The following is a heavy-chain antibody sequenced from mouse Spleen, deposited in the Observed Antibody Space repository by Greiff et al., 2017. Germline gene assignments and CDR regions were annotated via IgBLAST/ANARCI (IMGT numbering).Heavy chain of an antibody. CDR2: IYPGNSDT. Sequence: VQLQQSGTVLARPGASVKMSCKTSGYTFTSYWMHWVKQRPGQGLEWIGAIYPGNSDTSYNQKFKGKAKLTAVTSASTAYMELSSLTNEDSAVYYCTRCPYGRDYFDYWGQGTTLTVSS. CDR3: TRCPYGRDYFDY. CDR1: GYTFTSYW. D-gene: IGHD1-1*01. J-gene: IGHJ2*01. V-gene: IGHV1-5*01.